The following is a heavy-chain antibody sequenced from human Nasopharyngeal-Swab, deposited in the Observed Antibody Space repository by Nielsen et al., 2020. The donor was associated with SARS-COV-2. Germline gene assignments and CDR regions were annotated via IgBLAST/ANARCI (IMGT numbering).Heavy chain of an antibody. V-gene: IGHV3-30*18. D-gene: IGHD6-13*01. Sequence: WIPQPPGKGLEWVAVISYDGSNKYYADSVKGRFTIPRDNSKNTLYLQMNSLRAEDTAVYYCAKDKKARGDSSSWTTDYWGQGTLVTRLL. CDR2: ISYDGSNK. CDR3: AKDKKARGDSSSWTTDY. J-gene: IGHJ4*02.